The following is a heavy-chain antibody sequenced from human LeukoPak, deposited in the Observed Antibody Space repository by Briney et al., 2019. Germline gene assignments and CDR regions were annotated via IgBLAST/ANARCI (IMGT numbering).Heavy chain of an antibody. CDR1: GYTFTGYY. V-gene: IGHV1-2*02. Sequence: GASVKVSCKASGYTFTGYYMHWVRQAPGQGLEWMGWINPKSGGTKYAQKFQGRVTMTRDTSISTAYMELRRLRSDDTAVYYCASGEPLITFGGVISYWGQGTLVTVPS. CDR2: INPKSGGT. J-gene: IGHJ4*02. CDR3: ASGEPLITFGGVISY. D-gene: IGHD3-16*02.